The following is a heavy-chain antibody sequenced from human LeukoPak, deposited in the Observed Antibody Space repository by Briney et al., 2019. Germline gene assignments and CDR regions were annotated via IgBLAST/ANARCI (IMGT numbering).Heavy chain of an antibody. D-gene: IGHD6-19*01. Sequence: SETLSLTCTVSGGSISGSSYYWGWIRQPPGKGLEWIGSIYYGGSTYYNPSLKSRVTISVDTSKNQFSMKLSSVTAADTAVYYCGRHLISSGDFDPWGQGTLVTVSS. J-gene: IGHJ5*02. CDR3: GRHLISSGDFDP. CDR1: GGSISGSSYY. CDR2: IYYGGST. V-gene: IGHV4-39*01.